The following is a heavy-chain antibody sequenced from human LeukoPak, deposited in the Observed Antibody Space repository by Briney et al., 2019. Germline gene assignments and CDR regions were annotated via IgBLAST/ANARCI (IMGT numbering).Heavy chain of an antibody. Sequence: SETLSPTCTASGGSISSYYWSWIRQPPGKGLEWIGYIYYSGSTNYNPSLKSRVTISVDTSKNQFSLKLSSATAADTAVYYCARRRYCSGGSCYSDWFDPWGQGTLVTVSS. CDR1: GGSISSYY. CDR3: ARRRYCSGGSCYSDWFDP. CDR2: IYYSGST. D-gene: IGHD2-15*01. V-gene: IGHV4-59*01. J-gene: IGHJ5*02.